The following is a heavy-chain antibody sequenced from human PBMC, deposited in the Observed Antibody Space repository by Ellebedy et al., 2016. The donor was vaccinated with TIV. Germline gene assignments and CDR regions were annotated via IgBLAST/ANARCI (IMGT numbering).Heavy chain of an antibody. CDR2: ISAYNGNT. CDR3: ARDHSGYGKGLGGFDP. D-gene: IGHD5-12*01. CDR1: GYTFTSYG. V-gene: IGHV1-18*01. Sequence: AASVKVSCKASGYTFTSYGISWVRQAPGQGLEWMGWISAYNGNTNYAQKLQGRVTMTTDTSTSTAYMELRSLRSDDTAVYYCARDHSGYGKGLGGFDPWGQGTLVTVSS. J-gene: IGHJ5*02.